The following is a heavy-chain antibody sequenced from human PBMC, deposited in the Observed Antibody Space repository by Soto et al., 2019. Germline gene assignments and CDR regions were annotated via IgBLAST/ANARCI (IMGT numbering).Heavy chain of an antibody. J-gene: IGHJ4*02. CDR3: ARGGVSTRTFDY. CDR2: IYLSDSDT. Sequence: PGESLKISCKGSESNFAGYWIAWVRQMPGKGLELMGIIYLSDSDTRYRPSFQGQVTISADKSISSAYLQWSSLRASDTAMYYCARGGVSTRTFDYWGQGTPVTVSS. V-gene: IGHV5-51*01. CDR1: ESNFAGYW. D-gene: IGHD3-3*01.